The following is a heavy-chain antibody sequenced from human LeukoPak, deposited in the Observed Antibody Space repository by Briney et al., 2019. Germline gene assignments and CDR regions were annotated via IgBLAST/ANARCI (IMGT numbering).Heavy chain of an antibody. CDR1: GYTFTSYG. V-gene: IGHV1-18*01. Sequence: ASVKVSCKASGYTFTSYGISWVRQAPGQGLEWMGWISAYNGNTNYAQKPQGRVTMTTDTSTSTAYMELRSLRSDDTAVYYCARDDYYDILTGPDYWGQGTLVTVSS. CDR2: ISAYNGNT. CDR3: ARDDYYDILTGPDY. D-gene: IGHD3-9*01. J-gene: IGHJ4*02.